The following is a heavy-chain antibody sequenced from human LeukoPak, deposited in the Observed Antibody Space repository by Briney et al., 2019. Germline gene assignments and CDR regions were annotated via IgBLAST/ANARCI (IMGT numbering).Heavy chain of an antibody. CDR3: ARELREHGVFDI. J-gene: IGHJ3*02. V-gene: IGHV3-53*01. Sequence: GGSLRLSCAASGFAVSRNYMSWVRQAPGKGLERVSEVYRDDSTYYAASVKGRFSIFRDNSKNTVYLQMNSLSADDTAVYYCARELREHGVFDIWGQGTMVTVSS. D-gene: IGHD1/OR15-1a*01. CDR1: GFAVSRNY. CDR2: VYRDDST.